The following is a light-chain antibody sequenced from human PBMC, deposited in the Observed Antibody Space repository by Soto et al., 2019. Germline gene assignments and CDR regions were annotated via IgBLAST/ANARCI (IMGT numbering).Light chain of an antibody. CDR2: DVA. CDR1: SSDVGGSNF. V-gene: IGLV2-14*03. CDR3: LSYPSSTTYV. J-gene: IGLJ1*01. Sequence: QSALTQPASVSDSPGQSITIPCTGTSSDVGGSNFVSWYQQHPGKPPKLSIYDVANRPSGVSNRLSGSKSGSTASLIISRLQTEDEADYYCLSYPSSTTYVFGTGTKVTV.